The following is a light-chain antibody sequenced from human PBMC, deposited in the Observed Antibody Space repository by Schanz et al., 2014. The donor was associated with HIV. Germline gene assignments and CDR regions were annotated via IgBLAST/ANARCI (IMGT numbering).Light chain of an antibody. Sequence: QSVLTQPASVSGSPGQSITISCTGTTSDVGSYNLVSWYQQHPGKAPKVMIYEVTKRPSGVPDRFSGSKSGNTASLTVSGLQTEDEADYYCNSFAGSNNRVFGGGTKLTVL. CDR2: EVT. J-gene: IGLJ2*01. V-gene: IGLV2-14*02. CDR3: NSFAGSNNRV. CDR1: TSDVGSYNL.